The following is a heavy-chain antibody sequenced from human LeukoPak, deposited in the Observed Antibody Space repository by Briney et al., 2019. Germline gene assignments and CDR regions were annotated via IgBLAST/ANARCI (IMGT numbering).Heavy chain of an antibody. D-gene: IGHD5-18*01. CDR2: ISASGAST. CDR3: AKVRNTYGDFDY. CDR1: GFTFSSYA. J-gene: IGHJ4*02. Sequence: GGSLRLSCAASGFTFSSYAMSWVRQAPGKGLEWVSGISASGASTYYADSVKGRFAISRDYSKNTPYLQISSLRPEDTAVYYCAKVRNTYGDFDYWGQGTLVTVSS. V-gene: IGHV3-23*01.